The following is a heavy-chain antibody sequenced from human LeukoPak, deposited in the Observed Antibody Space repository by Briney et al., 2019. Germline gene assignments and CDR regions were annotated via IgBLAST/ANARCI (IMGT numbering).Heavy chain of an antibody. Sequence: HPGGSLTLSCAASGFTFSSYGMHWVRPAPGKGLEWVAVIWCGGSNKYYPDSVQGRFTISKTTYKNTLYLQVNSLRAEGAAVYYCARVRAMGGWYIVLWGRDTLVTLSP. D-gene: IGHD5-18*01. V-gene: IGHV3-33*01. CDR3: ARVRAMGGWYIVL. CDR1: GFTFSSYG. CDR2: IWCGGSNK. J-gene: IGHJ2*01.